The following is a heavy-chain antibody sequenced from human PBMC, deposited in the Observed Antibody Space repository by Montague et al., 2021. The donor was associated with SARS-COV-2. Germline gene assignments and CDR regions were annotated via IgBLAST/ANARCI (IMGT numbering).Heavy chain of an antibody. V-gene: IGHV4-31*03. D-gene: IGHD5-24*01. CDR2: IYYSGNT. Sequence: TLSLTCIVSSGSISSGGYYWSWIRQRPGKGLEWIGYIYYSGNTYYNPSLKSRVTMAVDTTKNQFSLTLNSVTAADTAVYYCARGPSRLATQEFYFGYWGQGTLVTVSS. J-gene: IGHJ4*02. CDR3: ARGPSRLATQEFYFGY. CDR1: SGSISSGGYY.